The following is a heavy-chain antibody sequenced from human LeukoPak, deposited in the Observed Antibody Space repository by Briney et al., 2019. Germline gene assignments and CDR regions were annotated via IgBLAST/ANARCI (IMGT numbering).Heavy chain of an antibody. V-gene: IGHV3-23*01. CDR1: GFTFSSYA. D-gene: IGHD3-22*01. Sequence: PGGSLRLSCAASGFTFSSYAMSWVRQAPGKGLEWVSAISGSGGSTYYAASVKGRFTISRDNSKNTLYLQMNSLRAEDTAVYYCAKGTMIVVVTNLFDYWGQGTLVTVSS. J-gene: IGHJ4*02. CDR2: ISGSGGST. CDR3: AKGTMIVVVTNLFDY.